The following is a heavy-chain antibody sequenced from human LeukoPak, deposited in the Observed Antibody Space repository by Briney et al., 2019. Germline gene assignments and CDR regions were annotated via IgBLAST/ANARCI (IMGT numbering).Heavy chain of an antibody. CDR1: GFTVSSNY. Sequence: GGSLRLSCAASGFTVSSNYMSWVRQAPGKGLEWVPLIYSGVRTHYADSVEGRFTISRDNSKNTLYLQMNSLRAEDMAVYYCARDLGGTTGEGAFDIWGQGTMVTVSS. D-gene: IGHD3-16*01. J-gene: IGHJ3*02. V-gene: IGHV3-66*02. CDR2: IYSGVRT. CDR3: ARDLGGTTGEGAFDI.